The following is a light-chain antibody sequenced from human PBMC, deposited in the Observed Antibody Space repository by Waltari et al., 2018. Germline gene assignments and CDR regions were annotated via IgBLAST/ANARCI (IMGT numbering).Light chain of an antibody. CDR3: QSYDSSMGAWV. J-gene: IGLJ3*02. V-gene: IGLV1-40*01. CDR2: GNT. CDR1: SSNIGAGYA. Sequence: QSELTQPPSVSGAPGQRVTISCTGSSSNIGAGYAVPWYQQLPGTAPKFLIYGNTNRPSGVPDRFSGSRSGTSASLAITGLQAEDEADYYCQSYDSSMGAWVFGGGTKLTVL.